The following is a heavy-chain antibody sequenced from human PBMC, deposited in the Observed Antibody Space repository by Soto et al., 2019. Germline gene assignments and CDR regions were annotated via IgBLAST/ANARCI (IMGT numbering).Heavy chain of an antibody. Sequence: PGGSLRLSCAASGFTFSRYAMSWVRQAPGKGLEWVSAISGSGGSTYYADSVKGRFTISRDNSKNTLYLQMNSLRAEDTAVYYCAKTRGSYDILTGYYKDYWYFDLWGRGTLVTVSS. J-gene: IGHJ2*01. CDR1: GFTFSRYA. V-gene: IGHV3-23*01. D-gene: IGHD3-9*01. CDR3: AKTRGSYDILTGYYKDYWYFDL. CDR2: ISGSGGST.